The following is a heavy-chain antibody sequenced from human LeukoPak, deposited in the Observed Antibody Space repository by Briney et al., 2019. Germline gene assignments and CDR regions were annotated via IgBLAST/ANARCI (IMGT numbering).Heavy chain of an antibody. V-gene: IGHV3-9*01. J-gene: IGHJ4*02. D-gene: IGHD3-10*01. CDR1: GFTFDDYA. CDR3: AKDMDYYGSGPFDY. CDR2: ISWSSGSI. Sequence: GGSLRLSCAASGFTFDDYAMHWVRQAPGKGLEWVSGISWSSGSIGYADSVKGRFTISRDNAKNSLYLQMNSLRAEDTALYYCAKDMDYYGSGPFDYWGQGTLVTVSS.